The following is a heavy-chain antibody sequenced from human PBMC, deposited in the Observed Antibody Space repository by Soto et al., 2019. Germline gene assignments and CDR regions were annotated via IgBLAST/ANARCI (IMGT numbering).Heavy chain of an antibody. CDR2: ISGSGGST. CDR1: GFTFSSYA. V-gene: IGHV3-23*01. D-gene: IGHD3-3*01. J-gene: IGHJ6*03. Sequence: PGGSLRLSCAASGFTFSSYAMSWLRQAPGKGLEWVSAISGSGGSTYYADSVKGRFTISRDNSKNTLYLQMNSLRAEDTAVYYCAKDSYDFWSGHFGSYYYYYMDVWGKGTTVTVSS. CDR3: AKDSYDFWSGHFGSYYYYYMDV.